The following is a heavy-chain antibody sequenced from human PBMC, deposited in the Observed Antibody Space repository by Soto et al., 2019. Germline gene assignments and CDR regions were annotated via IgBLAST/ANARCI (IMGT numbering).Heavy chain of an antibody. CDR2: IKSKTDGGTT. CDR3: TTMYYDFWSGYWFDP. D-gene: IGHD3-3*01. V-gene: IGHV3-15*01. CDR1: GFTFSNAW. J-gene: IGHJ5*02. Sequence: GGSLRLSCAASGFTFSNAWMSWVRQAPGKGLEWVGRIKSKTDGGTTDYAAPVKGRFTISRDDSKNTLYLQMNSLKTEATAVYYCTTMYYDFWSGYWFDPWGQGTLVTVSS.